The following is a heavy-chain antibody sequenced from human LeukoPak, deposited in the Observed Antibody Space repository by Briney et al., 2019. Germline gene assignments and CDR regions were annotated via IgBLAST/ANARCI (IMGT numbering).Heavy chain of an antibody. CDR2: INSDGTST. J-gene: IGHJ3*02. CDR1: GFTLSNYW. V-gene: IGHV3-74*01. CDR3: AREYGANRRASDI. D-gene: IGHD4-23*01. Sequence: GGSLRLSCAGSGFTLSNYWIHWVRHVPGKGLVWVSRINSDGTSTIYADSVKGRFTISRDNAKNTLYLQMNSLRAEDTAVYYCAREYGANRRASDIWGQGTMVSVSS.